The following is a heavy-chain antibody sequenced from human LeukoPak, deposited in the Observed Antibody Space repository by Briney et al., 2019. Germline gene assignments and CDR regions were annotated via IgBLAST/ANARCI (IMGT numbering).Heavy chain of an antibody. CDR2: INHSGST. D-gene: IGHD5-12*01. CDR3: ARGSVATISYGMDV. J-gene: IGHJ6*02. V-gene: IGHV4-34*01. CDR1: GGSFSGYY. Sequence: SETLSLTCAVYGGSFSGYYWSWIRRPPGKGLEWIGEINHSGSTNYNPSLKSRVTISVDTPKNQFSLKLSSVTAADTAVYYCARGSVATISYGMDVWGQGTTVTVSS.